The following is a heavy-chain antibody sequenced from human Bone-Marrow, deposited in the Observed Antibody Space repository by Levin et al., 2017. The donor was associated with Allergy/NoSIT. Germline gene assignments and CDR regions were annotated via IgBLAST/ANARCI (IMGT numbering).Heavy chain of an antibody. CDR1: GGSFSGYY. J-gene: IGHJ5*02. D-gene: IGHD3-22*01. CDR3: ARGSLLPIPSNWFDP. Sequence: SETLSLTCAVYGGSFSGYYWSWIRQPPGKGLEWIGEINHSGSTNYNPSLKSRVTISVDTSKNQFSLKLSSVTAADTAVYYCARGSLLPIPSNWFDPWGQGTLVTVSS. CDR2: INHSGST. V-gene: IGHV4-34*01.